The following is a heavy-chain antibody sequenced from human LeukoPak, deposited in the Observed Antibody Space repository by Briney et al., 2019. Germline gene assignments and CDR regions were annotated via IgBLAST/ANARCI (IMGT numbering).Heavy chain of an antibody. J-gene: IGHJ4*02. D-gene: IGHD3-22*01. Sequence: GSLRLSCAASGFTFSNHGMNWVRQPPGKGLEWIGSIYYSGSTYYNPSLKSRVTISVDTSKNQFSLKLSPVTAADTAVYYCARDPYYYDSSGYDYWGQGTLVTVSS. CDR3: ARDPYYYDSSGYDY. CDR1: GFTFSNHGM. V-gene: IGHV4-39*07. CDR2: IYYSGST.